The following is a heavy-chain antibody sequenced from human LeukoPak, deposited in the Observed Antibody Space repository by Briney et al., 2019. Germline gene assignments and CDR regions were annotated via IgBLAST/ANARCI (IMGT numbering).Heavy chain of an antibody. CDR1: GFTFSSYA. J-gene: IGHJ4*02. D-gene: IGHD5-24*01. Sequence: GGSRRLSCAASGFTFSSYAMSWVRQASGKGLEWVSAISGSGGSTYYADSVKGRFTISRDNAKNTLYLQMDSLRAEDTAVYYCAKQMAVDYFDYWGQGTLVTVSS. CDR3: AKQMAVDYFDY. CDR2: ISGSGGST. V-gene: IGHV3-23*01.